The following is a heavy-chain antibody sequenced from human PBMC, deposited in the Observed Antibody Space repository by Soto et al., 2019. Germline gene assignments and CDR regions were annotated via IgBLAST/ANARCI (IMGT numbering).Heavy chain of an antibody. CDR1: GGSISSGGYY. CDR2: IYYRGST. Sequence: PSETLSLTCTVSGGSISSGGYYWSWIRQHPGKGLEWIGYIYYRGSTYYNPSLKSRVTISVDTSKNQFSLKLSSVTAADTAVYYCARNGSYYDFWSGYYFGGGMDVWGQGTTVTVSS. CDR3: ARNGSYYDFWSGYYFGGGMDV. V-gene: IGHV4-31*03. D-gene: IGHD3-3*01. J-gene: IGHJ6*02.